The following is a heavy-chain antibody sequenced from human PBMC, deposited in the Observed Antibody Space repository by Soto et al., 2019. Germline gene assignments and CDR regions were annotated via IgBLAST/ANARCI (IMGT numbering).Heavy chain of an antibody. Sequence: GGSLRLSCAASGFTFSSYAMHWVRQAPGKGLEWVAVISYDGSNKYYADSVKGRFTISRDNSKNTLYLQMNSLRAEDTAVYYCARDLFEAAPGTIPKNNWFDPWGQGTLVTVSS. J-gene: IGHJ5*02. CDR2: ISYDGSNK. D-gene: IGHD1-7*01. V-gene: IGHV3-30-3*01. CDR3: ARDLFEAAPGTIPKNNWFDP. CDR1: GFTFSSYA.